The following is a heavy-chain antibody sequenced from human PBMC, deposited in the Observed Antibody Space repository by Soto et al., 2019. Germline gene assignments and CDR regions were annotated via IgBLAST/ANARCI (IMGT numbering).Heavy chain of an antibody. CDR1: GFTFSSYG. J-gene: IGHJ4*02. D-gene: IGHD6-19*01. V-gene: IGHV3-23*01. Sequence: TGGSLRLSCATSGFTFSSYGMHWARLAPGKVMEWVSAIRGSGDTTYYADAVKGRFTVSRDNSKNTLYLQMNSLRAEYTAVFYCAKERSSGWSFDYWGPGTLVTVS. CDR3: AKERSSGWSFDY. CDR2: IRGSGDTT.